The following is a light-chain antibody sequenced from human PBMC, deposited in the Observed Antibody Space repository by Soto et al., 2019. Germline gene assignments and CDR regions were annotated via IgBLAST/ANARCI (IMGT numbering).Light chain of an antibody. V-gene: IGKV3-20*01. Sequence: ETVLTQSPGTLSLSPGERATLSCRASQSVRSSFFAWYQQKPGQAPRLLIYGASSRATGIPDRFSGSGSGTDFTLTISRLEPEDFAVYYCQQYGSSPWTFGQGTKVEIK. CDR1: QSVRSSF. J-gene: IGKJ1*01. CDR3: QQYGSSPWT. CDR2: GAS.